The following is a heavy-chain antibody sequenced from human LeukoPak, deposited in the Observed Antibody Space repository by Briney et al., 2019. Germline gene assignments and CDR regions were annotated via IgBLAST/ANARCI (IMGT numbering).Heavy chain of an antibody. V-gene: IGHV4-59*11. Sequence: SETQSLICTVSGRPTSVHYWSWIRQPPGKGVEWIGYIHYSGSTNYNPYLRSRVTMVIDTSKNQFSLKLTSVTAADTAVYYCARRSERSGDFWFDPRGQGTLVTVSS. CDR1: GRPTSVHY. CDR2: IHYSGST. D-gene: IGHD2-21*02. CDR3: ARRSERSGDFWFDP. J-gene: IGHJ5*02.